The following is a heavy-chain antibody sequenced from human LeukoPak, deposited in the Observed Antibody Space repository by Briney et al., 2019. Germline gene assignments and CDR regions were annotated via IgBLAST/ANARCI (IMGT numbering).Heavy chain of an antibody. CDR1: DGSLSSSSYY. D-gene: IGHD6-13*01. J-gene: IGHJ4*02. Sequence: SETLSLTCAVSDGSLSSSSYYWGWIRQPPGKGLEWIGEINHSGSTNYNPSLKSRGTISADTSKKQFSLKLSSVTAADTAVYYCARGYRGRSSSWYVNWGQGTLVTVSS. CDR2: INHSGST. CDR3: ARGYRGRSSSWYVN. V-gene: IGHV4-39*07.